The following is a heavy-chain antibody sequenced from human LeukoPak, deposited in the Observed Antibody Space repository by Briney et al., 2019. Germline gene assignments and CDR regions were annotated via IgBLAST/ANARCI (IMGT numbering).Heavy chain of an antibody. D-gene: IGHD6-13*01. CDR3: ARGSSSRPDDAFDI. V-gene: IGHV3-21*01. J-gene: IGHJ3*02. Sequence: GGSLRLSCAASGFTFSNSAMNWVRQAPGKGLEWVSSINDVSSHIYYADSVKGRFTISRNNAKNSLYLQMNSLRAEDTAVYYCARGSSSRPDDAFDIWGQGTMVTVSS. CDR1: GFTFSNSA. CDR2: INDVSSHI.